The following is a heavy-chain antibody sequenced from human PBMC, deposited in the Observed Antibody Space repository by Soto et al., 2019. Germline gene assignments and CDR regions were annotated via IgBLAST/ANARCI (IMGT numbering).Heavy chain of an antibody. J-gene: IGHJ6*02. CDR2: ISPYSGNT. D-gene: IGHD3-16*01. V-gene: IGHV1-18*01. CDR1: GYIFVNYG. Sequence: QVQLVQSGAEVRKPGSSVKVSCKASGYIFVNYGIAWVRQAPGQGLEWMGGISPYSGNTHYASKFQGRLTMTTDTSTSTAFMALGSLLSDGTAVYYCAMVDNYVTPTPQDVWGQGTTVTVSS. CDR3: AMVDNYVTPTPQDV.